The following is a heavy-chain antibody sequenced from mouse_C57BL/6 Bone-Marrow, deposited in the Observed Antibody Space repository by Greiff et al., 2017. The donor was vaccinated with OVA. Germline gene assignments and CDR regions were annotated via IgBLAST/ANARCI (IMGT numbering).Heavy chain of an antibody. CDR1: GYTFTSYW. D-gene: IGHD2-4*01. V-gene: IGHV1-69*01. J-gene: IGHJ2*01. CDR3: ARYGDYDGNYFDY. Sequence: VQLQQPGAELVMPGASVKLSCKASGYTFTSYWMHWVKQRPGQGLEWIGEIDPSDSYTNCNQKFKGKSTLTVDKSSSTAYMQLSSLTSEDSAVYYCARYGDYDGNYFDYWGQGTTLTVSS. CDR2: IDPSDSYT.